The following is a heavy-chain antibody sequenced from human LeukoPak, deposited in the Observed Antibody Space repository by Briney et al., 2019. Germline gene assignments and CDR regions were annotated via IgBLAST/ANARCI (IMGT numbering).Heavy chain of an antibody. V-gene: IGHV4-61*01. D-gene: IGHD3-22*01. Sequence: SGTLSLTCTVSGGSVSSGSYYCSWVRQPPGEGLGWIGYIYYSGSTNYSPSLKSRVTISVDTSKNQFSLKLRSVTAADTAVYYCARDRNYYDSSGFDIWGQGTMVTVSS. CDR3: ARDRNYYDSSGFDI. J-gene: IGHJ3*02. CDR1: GGSVSSGSYY. CDR2: IYYSGST.